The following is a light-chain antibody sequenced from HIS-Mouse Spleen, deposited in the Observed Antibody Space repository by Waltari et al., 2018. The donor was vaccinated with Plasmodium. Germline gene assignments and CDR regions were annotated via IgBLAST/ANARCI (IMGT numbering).Light chain of an antibody. CDR1: ALPKQY. V-gene: IGLV3-25*03. J-gene: IGLJ2*01. CDR3: QSADSSGTYRV. Sequence: SYELTQPPSLSVSPGQTARTTCSGDALPKQYAYWYQQKPGQAPVLVIYKDSERPSGIPERFAGSSSGTTVTLTISGVQAEDEADYYCQSADSSGTYRVFGGGTKLTVL. CDR2: KDS.